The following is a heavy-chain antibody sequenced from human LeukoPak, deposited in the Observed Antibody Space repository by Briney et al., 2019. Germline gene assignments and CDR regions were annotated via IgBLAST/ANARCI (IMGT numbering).Heavy chain of an antibody. D-gene: IGHD6-6*01. CDR2: INHSGST. CDR1: GGSFSGYY. CDR3: ARGRYSSPYYFDY. Sequence: PSETLSLTCAVYGGSFSGYYWSWIRQPPGKGLEWIGEINHSGSTNYNPSLKSRVTISVDTSKNQFSLKLSSVTAADTAVYYCARGRYSSPYYFDYWGQGTLVTVSS. J-gene: IGHJ4*02. V-gene: IGHV4-34*01.